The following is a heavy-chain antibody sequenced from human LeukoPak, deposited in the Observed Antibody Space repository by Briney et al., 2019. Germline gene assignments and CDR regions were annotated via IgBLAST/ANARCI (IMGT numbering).Heavy chain of an antibody. CDR1: GYTFTGYY. CDR2: INPNSGGT. D-gene: IGHD2-2*01. Sequence: GASVKVSCKASGYTFTGYYMHWVRQAPGQGLEWMGWINPNSGGTNYAQKFQGRVTMTRDTSISTAYMELSRLRSDDTAVYYCARDRGDCSSTSCYGLLNAFDIWGQGTMVTVSS. V-gene: IGHV1-2*02. CDR3: ARDRGDCSSTSCYGLLNAFDI. J-gene: IGHJ3*02.